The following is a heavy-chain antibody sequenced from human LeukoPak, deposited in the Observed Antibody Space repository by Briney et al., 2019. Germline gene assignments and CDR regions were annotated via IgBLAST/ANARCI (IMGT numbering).Heavy chain of an antibody. J-gene: IGHJ1*01. D-gene: IGHD6-6*01. CDR1: GVSISTYH. CDR2: IYHSGST. Sequence: SETLSLTCTVSGVSISTYHWNWIRQPPGKGLEWIGYIYHSGSTNYNPSLQSRVTISVDTSKNQFSLNLNSVTAADTAVYYCARGGAARLHFQNWGQGTLVTVSS. CDR3: ARGGAARLHFQN. V-gene: IGHV4-59*01.